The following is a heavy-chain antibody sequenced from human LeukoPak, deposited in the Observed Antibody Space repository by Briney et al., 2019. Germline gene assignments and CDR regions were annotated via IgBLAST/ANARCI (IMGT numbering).Heavy chain of an antibody. D-gene: IGHD3-10*01. CDR2: INHSGST. CDR3: ARGHRGVNTPNYHGSGSPRYYYYYMDV. J-gene: IGHJ6*03. CDR1: GGSFSGYY. Sequence: PSETLSLTCAVYGGSFSGYYWSWIRQPPGKGLEWIGEINHSGSTNYNPSLKSRVTISVDTSKNQFSLKLSSVTAADTAVYYCARGHRGVNTPNYHGSGSPRYYYYYMDVWSKGTTVTVSS. V-gene: IGHV4-34*01.